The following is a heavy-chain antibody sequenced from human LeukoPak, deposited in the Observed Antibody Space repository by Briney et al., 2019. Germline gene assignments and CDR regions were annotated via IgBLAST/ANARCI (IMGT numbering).Heavy chain of an antibody. CDR2: INPNSGGT. CDR3: ARGPRLLRGWFDP. V-gene: IGHV1-2*02. Sequence: GASVKVSCKASGYTFTGYYMHWVRQAPGQGLEWMGWINPNSGGTNYAQKFQGRVTMTRDTSISTAYMELSRLRSDDTAVYYRARGPRLLRGWFDPWGQGTLVTVSS. J-gene: IGHJ5*02. D-gene: IGHD2/OR15-2a*01. CDR1: GYTFTGYY.